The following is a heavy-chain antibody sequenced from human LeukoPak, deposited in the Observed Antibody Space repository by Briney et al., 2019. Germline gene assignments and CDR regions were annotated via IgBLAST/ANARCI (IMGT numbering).Heavy chain of an antibody. CDR3: ARGTNYGPYYFDY. D-gene: IGHD4/OR15-4a*01. Sequence: SETLSLTCAVYGGSFSGYSWSWIRQPPGKGLEWIGYIYHSGSTYYNPSLKSRVTISVDRSKNQFSLKLSSVTAADTAVYYCARGTNYGPYYFDYWGQGTLVTVSS. J-gene: IGHJ4*02. CDR1: GGSFSGYS. V-gene: IGHV4-30-2*01. CDR2: IYHSGST.